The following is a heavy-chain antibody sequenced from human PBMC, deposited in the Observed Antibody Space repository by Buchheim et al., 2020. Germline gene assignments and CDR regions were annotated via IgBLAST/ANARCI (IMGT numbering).Heavy chain of an antibody. D-gene: IGHD4-23*01. Sequence: QVQLVESGGGVVQPGRSLRLSCAASGFTFSSYGMHWVRQAPGKGLEWVAAIWYDGSNKYYADSVKGRFTISRDNSKNTLYLQMNSLRAEDTAVYYCARDRGGNSGDNFDYWGQGTL. V-gene: IGHV3-33*01. CDR1: GFTFSSYG. J-gene: IGHJ4*02. CDR3: ARDRGGNSGDNFDY. CDR2: IWYDGSNK.